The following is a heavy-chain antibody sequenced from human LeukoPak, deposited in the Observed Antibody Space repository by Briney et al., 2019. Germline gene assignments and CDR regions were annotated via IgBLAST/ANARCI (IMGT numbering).Heavy chain of an antibody. CDR2: IRYTSET. Sequence: GGSLRLSCAASGFILSQYGFNWVRQAPGKGLEWVSHIRYTSETFYADSVEGRFTISRDHARNSLYLQMNSLRAEDTALYYCTKSGYGGNSEFDYWGQGTLVTVSS. CDR1: GFILSQYG. CDR3: TKSGYGGNSEFDY. V-gene: IGHV3-48*01. D-gene: IGHD4-23*01. J-gene: IGHJ4*02.